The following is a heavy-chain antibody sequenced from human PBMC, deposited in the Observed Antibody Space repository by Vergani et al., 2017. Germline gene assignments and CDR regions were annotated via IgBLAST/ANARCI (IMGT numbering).Heavy chain of an antibody. CDR2: ISAYNGNT. V-gene: IGHV1-18*01. J-gene: IGHJ6*03. D-gene: IGHD3-3*01. CDR3: ARGREGFLEAYYYMDV. CDR1: GYTFTSYG. Sequence: QVQLVPSGAEVKKPGASVKVSCKASGYTFTSYGISWVRQAPGQGLEWMGWISAYNGNTNYAQKLQGRVTMTTDTSTSTAYMVLRSMRSDDTAVYYWARGREGFLEAYYYMDVWGKGTTVTVSS.